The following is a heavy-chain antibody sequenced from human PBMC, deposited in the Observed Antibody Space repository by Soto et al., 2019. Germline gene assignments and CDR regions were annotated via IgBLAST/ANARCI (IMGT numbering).Heavy chain of an antibody. CDR1: GFSLSSSGVG. Sequence: QITLKESGPTLVRPTQTLTLTCTFSGFSLSSSGVGVGWIRQPPGKALEWLALIYWDDDKRYSPSLKSRLTITKDNSKNRVVLTLTKLDTVDTAKYYSARGGWTTYYSPFFDYRGQGTLVTGSS. CDR3: ARGGWTTYYSPFFDY. J-gene: IGHJ4*02. V-gene: IGHV2-5*02. CDR2: IYWDDDK. D-gene: IGHD3-10*01.